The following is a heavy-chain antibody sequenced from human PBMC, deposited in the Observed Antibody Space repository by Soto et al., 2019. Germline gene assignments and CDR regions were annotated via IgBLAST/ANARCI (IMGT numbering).Heavy chain of an antibody. CDR1: EFTFSAYW. V-gene: IGHV3-74*01. J-gene: IGHJ4*02. Sequence: EVHLVESGGGLVQPGGSLRLSCAASEFTFSAYWMHWVRQAPGKGLVWVSRINPDGSTTSYADSVKGRFTISRDNAKNTVYLQVNSLRDEDTAVYYCARVGVGAYHFDYWGQGTLVTVSS. D-gene: IGHD1-26*01. CDR3: ARVGVGAYHFDY. CDR2: INPDGSTT.